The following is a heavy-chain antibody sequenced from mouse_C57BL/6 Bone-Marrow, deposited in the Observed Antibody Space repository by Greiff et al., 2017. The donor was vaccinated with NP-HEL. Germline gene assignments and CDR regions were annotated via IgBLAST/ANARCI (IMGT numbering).Heavy chain of an antibody. V-gene: IGHV1-64*01. CDR1: GYTFTSYW. D-gene: IGHD2-1*01. CDR3: ARRDYGNYRNAMDD. CDR2: IHPNSGST. J-gene: IGHJ4*01. Sequence: QVHVKQSGAELVKPGASVKVSCKASGYTFTSYWMHWVKQRPGPGLEWIGMIHPNSGSTNYNEKFTSKATPTVDNSSSTAYMQLSSLTSEDSAVYYCARRDYGNYRNAMDDWGQGTSVTVSS.